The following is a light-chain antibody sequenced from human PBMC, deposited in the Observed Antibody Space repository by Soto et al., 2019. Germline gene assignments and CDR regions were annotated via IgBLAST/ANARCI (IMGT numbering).Light chain of an antibody. CDR2: DAS. V-gene: IGKV3-11*01. CDR1: QSVSSY. Sequence: EIVLTQSPATLSLSPGERATLSCRASQSVSSYLAWYQQKPGQAPKLLIYDASSRATGIPARFSGSGSGTDCTLTISSLEPEDFAVYYCQQRSNWPGTFGQGTKVEIK. J-gene: IGKJ1*01. CDR3: QQRSNWPGT.